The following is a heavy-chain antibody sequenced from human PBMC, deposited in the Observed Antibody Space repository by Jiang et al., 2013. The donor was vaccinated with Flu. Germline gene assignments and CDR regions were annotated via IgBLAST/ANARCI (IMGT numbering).Heavy chain of an antibody. CDR3: AHKMAMAAITEAFDI. CDR2: LYWDDGK. Sequence: TQTLTLTCTFSGFLTHHSMAGGVGWIRQPPGKALEWLALLYWDDGKEYSPSLRTRLSITKDISKSQVILTMTNMDPADTATYFCAHKMAMAAITEAFDIWGQGTMVTIST. V-gene: IGHV2-5*02. J-gene: IGHJ3*02. D-gene: IGHD5-24*01. CDR1: GFLTHHSMAGG.